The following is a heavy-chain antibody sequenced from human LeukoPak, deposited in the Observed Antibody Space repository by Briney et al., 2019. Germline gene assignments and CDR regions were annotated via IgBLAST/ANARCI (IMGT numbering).Heavy chain of an antibody. CDR3: ARYGFYYGSGMIDP. CDR2: VYHSGST. J-gene: IGHJ5*02. Sequence: PSETLSLTCTVSGYSVSSGYFWGWIRQPPGKGLEWIGSVYHSGSTYYNPSLKSRVTISVDTSKNQFSLKLSSVTAADTAVYYCARYGFYYGSGMIDPWGQGTLVTVSS. D-gene: IGHD3-10*01. CDR1: GYSVSSGYF. V-gene: IGHV4-38-2*02.